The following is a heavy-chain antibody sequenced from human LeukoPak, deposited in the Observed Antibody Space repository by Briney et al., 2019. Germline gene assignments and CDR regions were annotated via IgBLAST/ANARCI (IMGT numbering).Heavy chain of an antibody. J-gene: IGHJ6*02. CDR2: INIRSTGT. CDR3: AKLLGTMWPMWGLDV. D-gene: IGHD2-8*02. Sequence: GMSLRLSCAVSGFTFNSHAMNWVRQAPGKGLEWIAGINIRSTGTYYADSVKGRFTISRDDSKNTLYLQMNTLSVEDTAVYYCAKLLGTMWPMWGLDVWGQGTTVTVSS. CDR1: GFTFNSHA. V-gene: IGHV3-23*01.